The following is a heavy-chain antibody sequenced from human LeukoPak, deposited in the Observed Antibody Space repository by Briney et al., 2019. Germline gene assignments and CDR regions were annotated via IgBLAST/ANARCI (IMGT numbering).Heavy chain of an antibody. Sequence: GGSLRLSCAASGFTFSSYEMNWVPQAPGKGLEWVSYISGSGSTIHYADSVKGRFTISRDNAKNSLYLQMNSLRAEDTAVYYCAREEDHYYGSGRPPGYWGRGTLVTVSS. J-gene: IGHJ4*02. V-gene: IGHV3-48*03. CDR3: AREEDHYYGSGRPPGY. D-gene: IGHD3-10*01. CDR1: GFTFSSYE. CDR2: ISGSGSTI.